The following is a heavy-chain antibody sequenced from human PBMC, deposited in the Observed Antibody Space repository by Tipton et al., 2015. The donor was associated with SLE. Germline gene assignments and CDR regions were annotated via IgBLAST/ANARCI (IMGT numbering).Heavy chain of an antibody. V-gene: IGHV4-34*01. CDR3: ARGYSYPSYFDL. CDR2: INHSGST. Sequence: LRLSCAVYGGSFSGYYWSWIRQPPGKGLEWIGEINHSGSTNYNPSLKSRVTISVDTSKNQFSLKLSSVTAADTAVYYCARGYSYPSYFDLWGRGTLVTVSS. J-gene: IGHJ2*01. CDR1: GGSFSGYY. D-gene: IGHD5-18*01.